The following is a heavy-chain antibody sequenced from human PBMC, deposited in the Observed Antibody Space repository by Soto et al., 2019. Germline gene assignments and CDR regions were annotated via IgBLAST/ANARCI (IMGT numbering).Heavy chain of an antibody. Sequence: PGGSLRLSCSAAGFTFSSYAMHWVRQAPGKGLEYVSAISSNGGSTYYADSVKGRFTISRDNSKNTLYLQMSSLRAEDTAVHYCVSSRDPLYYYYGMDVWGQGTTVTVSS. CDR1: GFTFSSYA. CDR2: ISSNGGST. D-gene: IGHD6-6*01. V-gene: IGHV3-64D*08. J-gene: IGHJ6*02. CDR3: VSSRDPLYYYYGMDV.